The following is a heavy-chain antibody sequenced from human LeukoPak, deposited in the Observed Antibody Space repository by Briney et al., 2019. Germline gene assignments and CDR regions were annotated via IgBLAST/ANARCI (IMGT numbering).Heavy chain of an antibody. CDR3: ASLMGVGYCSSTSCYDVDY. V-gene: IGHV4-39*07. D-gene: IGHD2-2*03. CDR1: GGSISSSYYY. Sequence: SETLSLTCTVSGGSISSSYYYWGWIRQPPGKGLEWIGSIYYSGSTYYNPSLKSRVTISVDTSKNQFSLKLSSVTAADTAVYYCASLMGVGYCSSTSCYDVDYWGQGTLVTVSS. CDR2: IYYSGST. J-gene: IGHJ4*02.